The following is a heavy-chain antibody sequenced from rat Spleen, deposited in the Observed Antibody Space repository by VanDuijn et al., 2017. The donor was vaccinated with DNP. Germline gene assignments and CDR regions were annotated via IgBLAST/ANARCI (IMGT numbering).Heavy chain of an antibody. V-gene: IGHV5-7*01. Sequence: EVQLVESGGGLVQPGRSLKLSCAVSGITFSDHNMAWVRQGPKKGLEWVATISYDGSSTYYRDSVKGRFTISRDNAKSTLYLQMDSLRSEDTATYYCARHWGGYWGQGVMVTVSS. CDR1: GITFSDHN. CDR3: ARHWGGY. CDR2: ISYDGSST. D-gene: IGHD4-6*01. J-gene: IGHJ2*01.